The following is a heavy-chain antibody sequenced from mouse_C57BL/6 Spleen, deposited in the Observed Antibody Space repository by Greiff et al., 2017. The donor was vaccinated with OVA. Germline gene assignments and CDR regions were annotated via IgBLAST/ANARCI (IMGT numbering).Heavy chain of an antibody. CDR2: ISGGGGNT. J-gene: IGHJ2*01. Sequence: EVQGVESGGGLVKPGGSLKLSCAASGFTFSSYSMSWVRQTPEKRLEWVATISGGGGNTYYPDSVKGRFTISRDNVKNTLYLQMSSLRSEDTALYDCARDYYGSSLFDYWGQGTTLTVSS. CDR1: GFTFSSYS. CDR3: ARDYYGSSLFDY. V-gene: IGHV5-9*01. D-gene: IGHD1-1*01.